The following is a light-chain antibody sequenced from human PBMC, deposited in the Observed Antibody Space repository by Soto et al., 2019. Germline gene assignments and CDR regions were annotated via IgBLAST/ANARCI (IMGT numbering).Light chain of an antibody. Sequence: EIVLTQSPGTLSLSPGERATLSCRASQSVSSSYLAWYQQKPGQAPRLLIYGASSRATGIPDRFSGSGSGTAFTLTISRLEPEDFAVHYCQQYGYSPALTFGGGTKVEIK. V-gene: IGKV3-20*01. J-gene: IGKJ4*01. CDR3: QQYGYSPALT. CDR1: QSVSSSY. CDR2: GAS.